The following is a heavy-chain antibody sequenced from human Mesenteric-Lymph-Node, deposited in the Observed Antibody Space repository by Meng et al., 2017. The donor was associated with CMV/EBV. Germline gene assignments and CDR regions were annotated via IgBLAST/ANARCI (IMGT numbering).Heavy chain of an antibody. CDR1: GFTFSNYW. J-gene: IGHJ3*01. CDR2: ISYDGSNK. CDR3: ARDRGCSLTSCDKGGDAFDV. D-gene: IGHD2-2*02. Sequence: GESLKISCAASGFTFSNYWMHWVRQSPGKGLEWVSVISYDGSNKYYADSVKARFTISRDNAKNSLYLQMNSLRAEDTAVYYCARDRGCSLTSCDKGGDAFDVWGLGTMVTVSS. V-gene: IGHV3-30-3*01.